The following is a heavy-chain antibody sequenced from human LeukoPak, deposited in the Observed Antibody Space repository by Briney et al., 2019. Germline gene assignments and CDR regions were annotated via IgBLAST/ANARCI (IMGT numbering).Heavy chain of an antibody. CDR3: ARDTRSYDSSGYYFFDF. Sequence: SETLSLTCTVSGASIRSYYWNWLRQPPGKGLEWIGYINYSGSTNFNPSLKSRATISMDTSKHHFSLKLSSVTAADTAVYYCARDTRSYDSSGYYFFDFWGQGTLVTVSS. V-gene: IGHV4-59*01. CDR2: INYSGST. D-gene: IGHD3-22*01. J-gene: IGHJ4*02. CDR1: GASIRSYY.